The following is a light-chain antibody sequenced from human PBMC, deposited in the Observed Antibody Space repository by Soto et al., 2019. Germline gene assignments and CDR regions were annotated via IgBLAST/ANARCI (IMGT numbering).Light chain of an antibody. Sequence: DIQLTQSPSTLSGSVGDRVTLTCLASQSISSWLAWYQQKPGKAPKLLSYDASSLESGVPSRFRGSGSGTEFTLTISSLKPDDFETYYCQQYNSYSWTFGQGTKVDIK. CDR2: DAS. CDR1: QSISSW. V-gene: IGKV1-5*01. CDR3: QQYNSYSWT. J-gene: IGKJ1*01.